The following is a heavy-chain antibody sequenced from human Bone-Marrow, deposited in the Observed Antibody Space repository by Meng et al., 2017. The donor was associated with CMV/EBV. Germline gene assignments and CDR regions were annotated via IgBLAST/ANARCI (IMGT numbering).Heavy chain of an antibody. CDR2: IDWDDDK. D-gene: IGHD2-2*01. CDR3: ARYCSSTSSRRHYYGMDV. J-gene: IGHJ6*02. V-gene: IGHV2-70*20. Sequence: SGPTLVKSTRTLTLTCTFFGFSLRTSGMGVSWVRQSPGKALEWLAPIDWDDDKYYSTSLKTRLTISKDTSKNQVVLTMTNMDPVDTATYYCARYCSSTSSRRHYYGMDVWGQGTTVTVSS. CDR1: GFSLRTSGMG.